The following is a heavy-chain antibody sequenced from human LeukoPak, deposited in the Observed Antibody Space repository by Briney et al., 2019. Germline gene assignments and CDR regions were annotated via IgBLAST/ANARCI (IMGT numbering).Heavy chain of an antibody. V-gene: IGHV1-8*01. CDR1: GYTFTSYD. CDR2: MNPNSGNT. J-gene: IGHJ3*02. CDR3: ARGGVYCSGGSCYSSGAFDI. Sequence: ASVKVSCKASGYTFTSYDINWVRQATGQGLEWMGWMNPNSGNTGYAQKFQGRVTMTRNTSISTAYMELSSLRSEGTAVYYCARGGVYCSGGSCYSSGAFDIWGQGTMVTVSS. D-gene: IGHD2-15*01.